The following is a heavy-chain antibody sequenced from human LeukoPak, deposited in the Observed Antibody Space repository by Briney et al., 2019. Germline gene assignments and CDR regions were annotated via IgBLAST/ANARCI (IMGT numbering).Heavy chain of an antibody. Sequence: GSSVKVSCKASGGTFSSYAISWVRQAPGQGLEWVGGIIPIFGTANYAQKFQGRVTITTDESTSTAYMELSSLRSEDTAVYYCARDSNAYYYGSGSYLDWFDPWGQGTLVTVSS. CDR1: GGTFSSYA. D-gene: IGHD3-10*01. CDR3: ARDSNAYYYGSGSYLDWFDP. CDR2: IIPIFGTA. V-gene: IGHV1-69*05. J-gene: IGHJ5*02.